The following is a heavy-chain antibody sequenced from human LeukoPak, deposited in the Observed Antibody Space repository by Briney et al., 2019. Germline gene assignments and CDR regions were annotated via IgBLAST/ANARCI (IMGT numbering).Heavy chain of an antibody. CDR1: GFIFSTYW. V-gene: IGHV3-7*01. D-gene: IGHD1-1*01. Sequence: PGGSLRLSCGASGFIFSTYWMSGFRQAPGKGREGLANIKQDGSEKYYVDSVKGRFTISRDNSKNTLYLQMNSLRAEHTAVYYCARWVRADGSHAFDIWGQGTMVTVSS. CDR2: IKQDGSEK. CDR3: ARWVRADGSHAFDI. J-gene: IGHJ3*02.